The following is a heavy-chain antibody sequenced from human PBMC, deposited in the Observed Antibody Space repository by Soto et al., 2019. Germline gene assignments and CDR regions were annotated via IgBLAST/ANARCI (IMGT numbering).Heavy chain of an antibody. CDR2: IKSKTDGGTT. V-gene: IGHV3-15*01. J-gene: IGHJ3*02. Sequence: PGGSLRLSCAASGFTFSNAWMSWVRQAPGKGLEWVGRIKSKTDGGTTDYAAPVKGRFTISRDDSKNTLYLQMNSLKTEDTAVYYCTSSVAYRSNWLIWGQGTMVTVSS. CDR1: GFTFSNAW. CDR3: TSSVAYRSNWLI. D-gene: IGHD6-13*01.